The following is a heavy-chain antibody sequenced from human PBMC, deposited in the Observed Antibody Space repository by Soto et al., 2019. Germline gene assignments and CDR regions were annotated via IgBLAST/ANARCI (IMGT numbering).Heavy chain of an antibody. D-gene: IGHD2-15*01. Sequence: SETMSLTCTVSGGSISSYYWSWIRQPPGKGLEWIGYIYYSGSTNYNPSLKSRVTISVDTSKNQFSLKLSSVTAADTAVYYCARDGYCSGGSCYLDYWGQGTLVTVSS. J-gene: IGHJ4*02. CDR1: GGSISSYY. CDR3: ARDGYCSGGSCYLDY. V-gene: IGHV4-59*01. CDR2: IYYSGST.